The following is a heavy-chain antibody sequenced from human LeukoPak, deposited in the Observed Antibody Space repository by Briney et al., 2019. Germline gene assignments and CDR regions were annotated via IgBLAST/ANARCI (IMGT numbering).Heavy chain of an antibody. CDR2: IYYSGST. CDR1: GDSISSSTYN. J-gene: IGHJ5*02. Sequence: SETLSPTCTVSGDSISSSTYNWGWVRQPPGKGLEYIASIYYSGSTYYNPSLKSRVSISVDTSKNQFSLKLSSVTAADTAVYYCARHGYSSAVYVDHWGQGTLVTVSS. CDR3: ARHGYSSAVYVDH. V-gene: IGHV4-39*01. D-gene: IGHD6-25*01.